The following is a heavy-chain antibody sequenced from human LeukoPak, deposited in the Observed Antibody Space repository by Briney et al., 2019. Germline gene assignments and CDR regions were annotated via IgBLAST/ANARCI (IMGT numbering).Heavy chain of an antibody. J-gene: IGHJ5*02. Sequence: PGGSLRLSCAASGFTFSSYGMHWVRQAPGKGLEWVAFIRYDGSNKYYADSVKGRFTISRDNSKNTLYLQMNSLRAEDTAVYNCAKSGQLLWLGGGNWFDPWGQGTLVTVSS. CDR1: GFTFSSYG. D-gene: IGHD3-10*01. V-gene: IGHV3-30*02. CDR3: AKSGQLLWLGGGNWFDP. CDR2: IRYDGSNK.